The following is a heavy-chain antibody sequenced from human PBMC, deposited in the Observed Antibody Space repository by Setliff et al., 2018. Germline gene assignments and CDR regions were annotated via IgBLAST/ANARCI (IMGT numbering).Heavy chain of an antibody. J-gene: IGHJ3*01. Sequence: SETLSLTCTVSSYSITSGYFWAWIRQPPGKGLEWIGNIHHSGNTKINPSLRSRITLSVDASKNQFSLKLNSVTAADTAVYFCARDDLRAGDAFDFGGQGTMVTVSS. V-gene: IGHV4-38-2*02. CDR2: IHHSGNT. CDR3: ARDDLRAGDAFDF. CDR1: SYSITSGYF.